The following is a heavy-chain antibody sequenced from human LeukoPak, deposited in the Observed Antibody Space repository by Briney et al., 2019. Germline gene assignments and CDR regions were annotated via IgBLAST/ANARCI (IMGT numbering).Heavy chain of an antibody. CDR3: ARTMEVGATLDP. D-gene: IGHD1-26*01. V-gene: IGHV3-53*01. CDR2: IHSGGST. CDR1: GFTVNSNY. Sequence: PRGSLRLSCAASGFTVNSNYMSWVRQAPGKGLEWVSDIHSGGSTYYADSVKGRFTISRDNSKNTLYLQMNSLRAEDTAVYYCARTMEVGATLDPWGQGTLVTVSS. J-gene: IGHJ5*02.